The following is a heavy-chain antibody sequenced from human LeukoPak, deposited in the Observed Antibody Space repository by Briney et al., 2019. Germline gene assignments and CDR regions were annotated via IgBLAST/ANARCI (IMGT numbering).Heavy chain of an antibody. V-gene: IGHV5-51*01. J-gene: IGHJ6*02. CDR1: GYSFTSYW. CDR3: ARLTVTTEFGMDV. D-gene: IGHD4-17*01. Sequence: GESLKISCKGSGYSFTSYWIGWVRQMPGKGLEWRWSIYPGASDTRYSPSSQGQVTISADKSISTAYLQWSSLKASDTAMYYCARLTVTTEFGMDVWGQGTTVTVSS. CDR2: IYPGASDT.